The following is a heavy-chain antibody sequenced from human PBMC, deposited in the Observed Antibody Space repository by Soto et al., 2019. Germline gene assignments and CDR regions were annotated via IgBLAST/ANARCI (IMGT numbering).Heavy chain of an antibody. CDR2: ISYDGSNK. Sequence: PGGSLRLSCAASGFTFSSYGMHWVRQAPGKGREWLAVISYDGSNKYYADSVKGRFTISRDNAKNSLHLQMNGLSAEDTAVYFCASDWLAGEPHRPWNYWGQGTLVTVSS. J-gene: IGHJ4*01. V-gene: IGHV3-30*03. D-gene: IGHD7-27*01. CDR1: GFTFSSYG. CDR3: ASDWLAGEPHRPWNY.